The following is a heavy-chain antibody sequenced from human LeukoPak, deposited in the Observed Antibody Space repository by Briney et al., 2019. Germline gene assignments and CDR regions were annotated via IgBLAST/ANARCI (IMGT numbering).Heavy chain of an antibody. CDR2: TYYRSEWYN. V-gene: IGHV6-1*01. CDR3: ARDYYDSSGYFIPLGY. CDR1: GDSVSNNSTT. Sequence: SQTLSLTCAISGDSVSNNSTTWNWIRQSPSRGLEWLGRTYYRSEWYNDYAVSVESRITINPDTSKNQFSLQLNSVTPEDTAVYYCARDYYDSSGYFIPLGYWGQGTLVTVSS. D-gene: IGHD3-22*01. J-gene: IGHJ4*02.